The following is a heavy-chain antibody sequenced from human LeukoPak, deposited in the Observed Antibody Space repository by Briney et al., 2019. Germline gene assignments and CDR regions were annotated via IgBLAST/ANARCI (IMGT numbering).Heavy chain of an antibody. CDR1: GYTFTSYG. Sequence: ASVKVSCKAFGYTFTSYGISWVRQAPGQGLEWMGWISAYNGNTNYAQKLQGRVTMTTDTSTSTAYMELRSLRSDDTAVYYCARDLYSSSWYEDNWFDPWGQGTLVTVSS. CDR3: ARDLYSSSWYEDNWFDP. J-gene: IGHJ5*02. CDR2: ISAYNGNT. V-gene: IGHV1-18*01. D-gene: IGHD6-13*01.